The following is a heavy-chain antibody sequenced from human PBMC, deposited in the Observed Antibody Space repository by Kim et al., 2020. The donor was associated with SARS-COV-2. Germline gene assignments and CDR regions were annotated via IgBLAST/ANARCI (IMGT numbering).Heavy chain of an antibody. Sequence: GGSLRLSCAASGFTFRSYWMHWVRQAPGKGLVWVSRISSDGSSTTYADSVKGRFTISRDNAKNTLYLQMNSLRADDTAMYYCARDSFLVGTRDYWGQGSLVIVSS. CDR3: ARDSFLVGTRDY. CDR2: ISSDGSST. CDR1: GFTFRSYW. D-gene: IGHD1-26*01. J-gene: IGHJ4*02. V-gene: IGHV3-74*01.